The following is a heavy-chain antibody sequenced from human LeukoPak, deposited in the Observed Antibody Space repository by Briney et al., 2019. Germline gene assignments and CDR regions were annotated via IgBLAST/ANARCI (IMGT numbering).Heavy chain of an antibody. Sequence: PGGSLSLLCGASGFPFKKYAMRWVRQAPGEGLEGVSLISGITTKTYYADSVKGRFTISRDNSKNTLDLQMNSLRAEDTAGYYCAKHLLVGGTRGAYAFDIWGRGTMVTVSS. CDR3: AKHLLVGGTRGAYAFDI. J-gene: IGHJ3*02. CDR2: ISGITTKT. D-gene: IGHD1-26*01. V-gene: IGHV3-23*01. CDR1: GFPFKKYA.